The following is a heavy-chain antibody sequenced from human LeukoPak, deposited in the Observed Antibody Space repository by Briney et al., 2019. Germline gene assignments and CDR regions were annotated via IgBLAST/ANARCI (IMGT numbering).Heavy chain of an antibody. J-gene: IGHJ5*02. V-gene: IGHV4-34*01. CDR1: GGSFSGYY. Sequence: SETLSLTCAVYGGSFSGYYWSWIRQPPGEGLEWIGEINHSGSTNYNPSLKSRVIMSVDTSKNQFSLKLTSVTAADTAVYYCARGAWFDPWGLGTLVTVSS. CDR3: ARGAWFDP. CDR2: INHSGST.